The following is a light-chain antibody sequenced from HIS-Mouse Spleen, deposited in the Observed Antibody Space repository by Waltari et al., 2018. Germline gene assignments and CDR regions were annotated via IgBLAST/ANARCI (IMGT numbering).Light chain of an antibody. Sequence: QSALTQPASVSGSPGQSIPIPCTGTSSDVGGYNYVSWYQQHPGKAPKPMIYDVSNRPSGVSNRFSGSKSGNTASLTISGLQAEDEADYYCSSYTSSSTLVVFGGGTKLTVL. CDR1: SSDVGGYNY. CDR3: SSYTSSSTLVV. CDR2: DVS. V-gene: IGLV2-14*03. J-gene: IGLJ2*01.